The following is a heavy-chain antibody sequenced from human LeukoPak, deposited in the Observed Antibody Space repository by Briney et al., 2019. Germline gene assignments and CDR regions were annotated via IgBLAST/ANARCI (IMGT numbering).Heavy chain of an antibody. J-gene: IGHJ6*02. CDR2: INHSGST. D-gene: IGHD4-17*01. CDR1: GGSFSGYY. V-gene: IGHV4-34*01. CDR3: ARSAGDYGIYYYYYGMDV. Sequence: SETLSLTCAVYGGSFSGYYWSWIRQPPGKGLEWIGEINHSGSTNYNPSLKSRVTISVDTSKNQFSLKLSSVTAADTAVYYCARSAGDYGIYYYYYGMDVWGQGTTVTVSS.